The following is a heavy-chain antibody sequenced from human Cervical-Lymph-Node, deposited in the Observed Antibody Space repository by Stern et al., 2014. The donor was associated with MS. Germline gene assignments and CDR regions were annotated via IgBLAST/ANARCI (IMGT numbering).Heavy chain of an antibody. Sequence: VQLGQSGGGLAQPGGSLRLSCAASGLTVSSNYMTWVRQAPGKGLEWVSLIYAGSITHYADSVKGRFTISRDNSENILYLQMNSLRVEDTAVYYCTREMEARRFDPWGQGTLVIVSS. J-gene: IGHJ5*02. CDR1: GLTVSSNY. CDR3: TREMEARRFDP. D-gene: IGHD6-6*01. CDR2: IYAGSIT. V-gene: IGHV3-66*01.